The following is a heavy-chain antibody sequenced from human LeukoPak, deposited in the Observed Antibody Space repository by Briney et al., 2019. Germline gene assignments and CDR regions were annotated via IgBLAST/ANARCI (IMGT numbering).Heavy chain of an antibody. CDR1: GFTFSSYA. V-gene: IGHV3-30*04. Sequence: PGGSLRLSCAASGFTFSSYAMHWVRQAPGKGLEWGAVISYDGSNKYYADSVKGRFTISRDNSKNTLYLQMNSLRAEDSALYFCAKGTLGSCSGAKCYEFDNWGQGTLVTVSS. CDR3: AKGTLGSCSGAKCYEFDN. J-gene: IGHJ4*02. D-gene: IGHD2-8*02. CDR2: ISYDGSNK.